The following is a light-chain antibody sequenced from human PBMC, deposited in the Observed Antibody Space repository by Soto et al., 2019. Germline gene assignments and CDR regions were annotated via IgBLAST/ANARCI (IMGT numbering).Light chain of an antibody. V-gene: IGLV1-40*01. CDR1: SSNIGAGYD. CDR2: GSS. CDR3: QSYDSSLSGLL. J-gene: IGLJ2*01. Sequence: QAVVTQPTSVSGAPGQRVTISCTGSSSNIGAGYDVHWYQWLPGTAPKLLIYGSSYRPSGVPDRFSGSKSGTSASLAITGLQAEDEADYLCQSYDSSLSGLLFGGGTKLTVL.